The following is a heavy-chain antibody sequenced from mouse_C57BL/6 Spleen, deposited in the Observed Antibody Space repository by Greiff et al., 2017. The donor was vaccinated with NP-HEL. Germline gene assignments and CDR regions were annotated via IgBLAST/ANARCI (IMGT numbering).Heavy chain of an antibody. CDR3: ARENYDYDH. CDR1: GYSITSGYY. J-gene: IGHJ2*01. V-gene: IGHV3-6*01. CDR2: ISYDGSN. D-gene: IGHD2-4*01. Sequence: EVKLQESGPGLVKPSQSLSLTCSVTGYSITSGYYWNWIRQFPGNKLEWMGYISYDGSNNYNPSLKNRISITRDTSKNQLFLKLNSVTTEDTATYYCARENYDYDHWGQGTTLTVSS.